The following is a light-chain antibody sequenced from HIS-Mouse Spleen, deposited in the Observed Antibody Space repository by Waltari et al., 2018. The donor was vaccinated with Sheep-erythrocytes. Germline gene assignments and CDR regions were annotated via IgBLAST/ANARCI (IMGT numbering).Light chain of an antibody. CDR3: QQYYSTLLT. CDR2: WAS. CDR1: QSVLYSSNNKNY. V-gene: IGKV4-1*01. Sequence: DIVMTQSPDSLAVSLGERATITCKSSQSVLYSSNNKNYLAWYQQKPGQPPKLLYWASTRESGVPDRFSGSGSGTDFTLTISSLQAEDVAVYYCQQYYSTLLTFGGGTKVEIK. J-gene: IGKJ4*01.